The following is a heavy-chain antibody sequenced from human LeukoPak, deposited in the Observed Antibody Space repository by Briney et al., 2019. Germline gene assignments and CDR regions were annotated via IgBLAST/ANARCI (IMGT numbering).Heavy chain of an antibody. CDR3: ARDRTYCGGDCSTFFDY. Sequence: GGSLRLSCAASGFTVSSNYMSWVRQAPGKGLEWVSVIYSGGSTYYADSVKGRFTISRDNSKNTLYLQMNSLRAEDTAVYYCARDRTYCGGDCSTFFDYWGQGTLVTVSS. D-gene: IGHD2-21*02. J-gene: IGHJ4*02. V-gene: IGHV3-53*01. CDR1: GFTVSSNY. CDR2: IYSGGST.